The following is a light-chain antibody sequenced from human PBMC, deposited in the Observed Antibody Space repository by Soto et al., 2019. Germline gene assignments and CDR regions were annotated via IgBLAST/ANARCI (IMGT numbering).Light chain of an antibody. V-gene: IGKV3D-15*01. CDR2: GVY. J-gene: IGKJ1*01. CDR1: QSVSSN. Sequence: MVMTQSPTILSVSPGERATLYCRASQSVSSNLAWYQQKPGQAPRLLIYGVYTRAPGIPARFSGSGSGTEFTLTISSLQPDDFATYYCQHYNSYGTFGQGTKVDIK. CDR3: QHYNSYGT.